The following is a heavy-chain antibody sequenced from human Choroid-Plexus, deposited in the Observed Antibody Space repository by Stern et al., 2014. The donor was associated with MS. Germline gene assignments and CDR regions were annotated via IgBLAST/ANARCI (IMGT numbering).Heavy chain of an antibody. V-gene: IGHV3-30*18. D-gene: IGHD2/OR15-2a*01. Sequence: VQLVESGGGVVQPGRPLRLSCVASGFTLGSCAMHWVRQAPGKGLEWVAGGSNDGSNKYYADSVKDRFTISRDNSQNTLYMQMSSLRPEDTAVYYCAKDRQYLTYFFDHWGQGSLVTVSS. CDR3: AKDRQYLTYFFDH. CDR1: GFTLGSCA. CDR2: GSNDGSNK. J-gene: IGHJ5*02.